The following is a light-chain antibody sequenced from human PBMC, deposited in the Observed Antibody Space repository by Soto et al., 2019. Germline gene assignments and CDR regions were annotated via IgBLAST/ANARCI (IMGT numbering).Light chain of an antibody. J-gene: IGKJ3*01. CDR3: QQDISFPFT. CDR2: AAS. Sequence: DIQMTQSPSSVSASVGDRVTISCRASQGISNWLAWYQQKPGKAPELLIYAASSLQSGVPSRFSGSGSGTDFTLTINSLQPEDVGTYYCQQDISFPFTFGTGSQV. CDR1: QGISNW. V-gene: IGKV1-12*01.